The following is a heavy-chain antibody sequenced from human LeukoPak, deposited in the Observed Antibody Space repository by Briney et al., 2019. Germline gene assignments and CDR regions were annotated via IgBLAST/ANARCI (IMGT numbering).Heavy chain of an antibody. D-gene: IGHD3-10*01. CDR2: TSYDGTNK. CDR3: AAGGSGEYPSVDY. Sequence: PGGSLRPSCAASGFIFSSYAMHWVRRAPGEGREWVAVTSYDGTNKYYADSVKGRFTISRDNSKNTLYLQMNSLRDEDTALYYCAAGGSGEYPSVDYWGQGTLVTVSS. CDR1: GFIFSSYA. V-gene: IGHV3-30-3*01. J-gene: IGHJ4*02.